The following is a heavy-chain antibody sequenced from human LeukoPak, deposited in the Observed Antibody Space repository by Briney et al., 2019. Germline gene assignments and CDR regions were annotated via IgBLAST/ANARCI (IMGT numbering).Heavy chain of an antibody. J-gene: IGHJ2*01. D-gene: IGHD3-10*01. CDR3: ARIWPDL. V-gene: IGHV4-34*01. Sequence: KPSETLSLTCSVYGESFSGYFWSWIRQPPRKGREWIGEINHSGYTNYNPSLKRRITISVDTSKKQFSLRLNSVTAADTAVYYCARIWPDLWGRGTLVTVSS. CDR1: GESFSGYF. CDR2: INHSGYT.